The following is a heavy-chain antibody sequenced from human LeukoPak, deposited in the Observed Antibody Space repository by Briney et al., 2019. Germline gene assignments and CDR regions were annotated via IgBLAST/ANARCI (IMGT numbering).Heavy chain of an antibody. J-gene: IGHJ3*02. CDR1: GGSFSGCY. CDR3: ARAANLYCSGGSCYSSDAFDI. Sequence: PSETLSLTCAVYGGSFSGCYWSWIRQPPGKGLEWIGEINHSGSTNYNPSLKSRVTISVDTSKNQFSLKLSSVTAADTAVYYCARAANLYCSGGSCYSSDAFDIWGQGTMVTVSS. D-gene: IGHD2-15*01. V-gene: IGHV4-34*01. CDR2: INHSGST.